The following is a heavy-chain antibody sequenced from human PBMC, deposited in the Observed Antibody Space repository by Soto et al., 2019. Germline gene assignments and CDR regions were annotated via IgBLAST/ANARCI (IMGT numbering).Heavy chain of an antibody. Sequence: SETLSLTCTVSGGSISSYYWSWIRQPPGKGLEWIGYIYYSGSTNYNPSLKSRVTISVDTSKNQFSLKLSSVTAADTAVYYCARLDFDDFWSGYYYYFDYWGQGTLVTVSS. V-gene: IGHV4-59*01. CDR1: GGSISSYY. CDR2: IYYSGST. CDR3: ARLDFDDFWSGYYYYFDY. J-gene: IGHJ4*02. D-gene: IGHD3-3*01.